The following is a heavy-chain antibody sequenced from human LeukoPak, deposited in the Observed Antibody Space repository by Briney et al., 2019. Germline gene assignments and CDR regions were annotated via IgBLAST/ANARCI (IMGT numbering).Heavy chain of an antibody. Sequence: GGTLRLSCAASGFTFSSYGMSWVRQAPGKGMEWVSAISGSGGNTYYADSATGRFTISRDNSKNTLYLQMNSLRAEDTAVYYCAKVRMTTRPFDPWGQGTLVTVSS. J-gene: IGHJ5*02. CDR3: AKVRMTTRPFDP. CDR2: ISGSGGNT. D-gene: IGHD4-17*01. CDR1: GFTFSSYG. V-gene: IGHV3-23*01.